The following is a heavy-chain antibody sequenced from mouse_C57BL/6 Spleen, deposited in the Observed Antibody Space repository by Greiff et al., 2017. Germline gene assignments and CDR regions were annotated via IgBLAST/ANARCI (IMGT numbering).Heavy chain of an antibody. CDR1: GFTFSSYA. V-gene: IGHV5-4*01. CDR3: ARVYSNLYFDY. CDR2: ISDGGSYT. Sequence: EVQLVESGGGLVKPGGSLKLSCAASGFTFSSYAMSWVRQTPEKRLEWVATISDGGSYTYYPDNVKGRFTISRDNAKNNLYLQMSHLKSEDTAMXYCARVYSNLYFDYWGEGTTLTVSS. J-gene: IGHJ2*01. D-gene: IGHD2-5*01.